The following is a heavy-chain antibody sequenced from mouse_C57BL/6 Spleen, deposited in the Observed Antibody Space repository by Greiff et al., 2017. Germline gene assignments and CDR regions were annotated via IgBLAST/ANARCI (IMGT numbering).Heavy chain of an antibody. CDR2: IYPGDGDT. CDR3: ARGRPTKKVYFDV. V-gene: IGHV1-80*01. Sequence: QVQLKESGAELVKPGASVKISCKASGYAFSSYWMNWVKQRPGKGLEWIGQIYPGDGDTNYNGKFKGKATLTADKSSSTAYMQLSSLTSEGSAVYFCARGRPTKKVYFDVWGTGTTVTVSS. J-gene: IGHJ1*03. CDR1: GYAFSSYW.